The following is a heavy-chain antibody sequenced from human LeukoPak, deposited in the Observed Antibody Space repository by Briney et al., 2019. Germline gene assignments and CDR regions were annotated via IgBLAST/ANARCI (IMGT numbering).Heavy chain of an antibody. J-gene: IGHJ4*02. CDR2: IRYDGNNK. V-gene: IGHV3-30*02. CDR3: AKGTVGAYEIDY. D-gene: IGHD1-26*01. Sequence: GGSLRLSCAASGFTFSSYGLHWVRQAPGRGLEWVAFIRYDGNNKYYADSVKGRFTIFRDNSKNTLYLQMNSLRTEDTAVYYCAKGTVGAYEIDYWGQGTLVTVSS. CDR1: GFTFSSYG.